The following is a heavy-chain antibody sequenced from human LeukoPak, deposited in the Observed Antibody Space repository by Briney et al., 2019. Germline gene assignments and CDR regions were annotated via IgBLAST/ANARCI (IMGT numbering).Heavy chain of an antibody. CDR3: EASGSYSNVAGY. Sequence: GGSLRLSCAASGFTFSSYAMHWVRQAPGKGLEWVAVISYDGSNKYYADSVKGRFTISRDNSKNTLYLQMNSLRAEDTAVYYCEASGSYSNVAGYWGQGTLVTVSS. CDR2: ISYDGSNK. J-gene: IGHJ4*02. D-gene: IGHD1-26*01. CDR1: GFTFSSYA. V-gene: IGHV3-30-3*01.